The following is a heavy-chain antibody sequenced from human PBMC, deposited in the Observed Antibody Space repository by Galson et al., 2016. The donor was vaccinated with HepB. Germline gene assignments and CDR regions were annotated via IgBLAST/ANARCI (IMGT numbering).Heavy chain of an antibody. V-gene: IGHV2-5*01. CDR2: IYWNDEK. CDR3: AHFDYGSQSFDY. D-gene: IGHD3-16*01. CDR1: GFSLSTSLVG. J-gene: IGHJ4*02. Sequence: PALVKPTQTLTLTCTFSGFSLSTSLVGVGWIRQPPGEALEWLALIYWNDEKGYSPSPKSRLTITKDTSKNQVVLTVTNLDPVDTATYYCAHFDYGSQSFDYWGQGTLVTISS.